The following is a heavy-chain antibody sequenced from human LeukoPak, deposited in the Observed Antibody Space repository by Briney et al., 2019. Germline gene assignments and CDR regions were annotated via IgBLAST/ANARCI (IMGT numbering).Heavy chain of an antibody. D-gene: IGHD1-1*01. CDR1: GFTFTSYA. Sequence: PGGSLRLSCAASGFTFTSYAVTWVRQAPGKGLEWVSVISNSGSTCYADSVKGRFTISRDNSKNTLYLQMSSLRAEDTAVYYCASNWNADYWGHGTLVTVSS. CDR2: ISNSGST. V-gene: IGHV3-23*01. J-gene: IGHJ4*01. CDR3: ASNWNADY.